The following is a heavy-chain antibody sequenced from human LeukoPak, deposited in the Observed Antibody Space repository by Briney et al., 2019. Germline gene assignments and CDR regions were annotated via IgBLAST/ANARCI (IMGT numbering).Heavy chain of an antibody. D-gene: IGHD2-2*01. Sequence: ASVKVSCKASGYTFTGYYMHWVRQAPGQGLEWMGWINPNSGGTNYAQKFQGRVTMTRDTSISTAYMELSRLRSDDTAVYYCARDLGSSTSHFDYWGQGTLVTVSS. CDR3: ARDLGSSTSHFDY. J-gene: IGHJ4*02. V-gene: IGHV1-2*02. CDR2: INPNSGGT. CDR1: GYTFTGYY.